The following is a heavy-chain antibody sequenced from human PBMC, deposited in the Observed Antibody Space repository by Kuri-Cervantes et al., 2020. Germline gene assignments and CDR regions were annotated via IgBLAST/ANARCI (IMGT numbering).Heavy chain of an antibody. V-gene: IGHV1-69*05. D-gene: IGHD3-10*01. CDR2: IIPIFGTA. J-gene: IGHJ6*02. CDR1: GGTFSSYA. CDR3: ARNLGFGWFGELWNYYYGMDV. Sequence: SVKVSCKASGGTFSSYAISWVRQAPGQGLEWMGGIIPIFGTANYAQKLQGRVTMTTDTSTSTAYMELRSLRSDGTAVYYCARNLGFGWFGELWNYYYGMDVWGQGTTVTV.